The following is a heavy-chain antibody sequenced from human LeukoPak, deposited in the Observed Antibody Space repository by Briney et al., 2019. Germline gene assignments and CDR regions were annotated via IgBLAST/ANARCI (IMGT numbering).Heavy chain of an antibody. J-gene: IGHJ4*02. CDR3: ARELGGYEDY. V-gene: IGHV3-48*02. CDR1: VFTFSTYS. D-gene: IGHD5-12*01. Sequence: GGSLRLSCAASVFTFSTYSMNWVRQAPGKGLEWVSFITSRSGTIYYADSVKGRFTISRDNAKNSLYLQMNSLRDEDTDVYYCARELGGYEDYWGQGTLVTVSS. CDR2: ITSRSGTI.